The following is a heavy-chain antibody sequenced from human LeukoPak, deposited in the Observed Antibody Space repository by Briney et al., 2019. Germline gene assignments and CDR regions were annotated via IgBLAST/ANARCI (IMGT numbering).Heavy chain of an antibody. CDR1: GGSISSYY. D-gene: IGHD3-10*01. V-gene: IGHV4-59*01. CDR2: IYYSGST. J-gene: IGHJ4*02. Sequence: PSETLSLTCTVSGGSISSYYWNWIRQPPGKGLEWIGYIYYSGSTNYNPSLKSRVTISVDTSKNQFSLKLSSVTAADTAVYYCARNVLLWFGELIDWGQGTLVTVSS. CDR3: ARNVLLWFGELID.